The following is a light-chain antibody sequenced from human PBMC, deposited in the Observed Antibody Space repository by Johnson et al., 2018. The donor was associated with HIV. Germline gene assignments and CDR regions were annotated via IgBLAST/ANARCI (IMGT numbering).Light chain of an antibody. V-gene: IGLV1-51*01. CDR2: DNN. J-gene: IGLJ1*01. CDR1: SSNIGNNY. CDR3: GTWDSSLSASHV. Sequence: QSVLTQPPSVSAAPGQKVTISCSGSSSNIGNNYVSWYQQLPGTAPKLLIYDNNKRPSGIPDRFSGSKSGTSATLGITGLQTGDEADYYCGTWDSSLSASHVFGTATNVTVL.